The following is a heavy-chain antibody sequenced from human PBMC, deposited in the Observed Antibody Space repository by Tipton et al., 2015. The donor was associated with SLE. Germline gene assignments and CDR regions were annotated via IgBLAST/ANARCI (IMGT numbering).Heavy chain of an antibody. CDR1: GYSISNGYY. J-gene: IGHJ3*02. CDR3: ASDYGGNIDAFDI. Sequence: TLSLTCAVSGYSISNGYYWGWIRQPPGKGLEWIGSIYHSGSTYYNPSLKSRVTISVDTSKNQFSLKLSSVTAADTAVYYCASDYGGNIDAFDIWGQGTMVTVSS. CDR2: IYHSGST. V-gene: IGHV4-38-2*01. D-gene: IGHD4-23*01.